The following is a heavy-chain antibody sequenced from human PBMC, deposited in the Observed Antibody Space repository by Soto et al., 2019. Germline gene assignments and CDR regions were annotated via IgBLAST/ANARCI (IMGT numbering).Heavy chain of an antibody. D-gene: IGHD6-13*01. Sequence: PSETLSLTCTVSGGSIYSGGYYWSWIRQHPGKGLEWIGYIYYSGSTYYNPSLKSRVTISVDTSKNQFSLKLSSVTAADTAVYYCARVADSSSWAGVYYFDYWGQGTLVTVS. J-gene: IGHJ4*02. CDR2: IYYSGST. V-gene: IGHV4-31*03. CDR3: ARVADSSSWAGVYYFDY. CDR1: GGSIYSGGYY.